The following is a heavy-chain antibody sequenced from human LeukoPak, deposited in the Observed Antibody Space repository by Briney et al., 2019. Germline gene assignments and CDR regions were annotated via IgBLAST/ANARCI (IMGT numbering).Heavy chain of an antibody. CDR3: ARDSGDFWSGQYGMDV. V-gene: IGHV3-11*01. CDR2: ISTSGTTI. CDR1: GFTFSDYY. D-gene: IGHD3-3*01. J-gene: IGHJ6*02. Sequence: GGSLRLSCAASGFTFSDYYMSWLRQAPGKGLEWVSYISTSGTTIYYADSVKGRFTISRDNAKNSLYLQMNSLRAEDTAVYYCARDSGDFWSGQYGMDVWGQGTTVTVSS.